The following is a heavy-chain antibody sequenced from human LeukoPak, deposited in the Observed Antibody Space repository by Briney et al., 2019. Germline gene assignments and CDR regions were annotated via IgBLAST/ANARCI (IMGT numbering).Heavy chain of an antibody. D-gene: IGHD3-10*01. J-gene: IGHJ4*02. CDR3: ARGPGGFGELSLDY. Sequence: PSETLSLTCTVSGGSISSYYWSWIRQPAGKGLEWIGRIDSGGSTNYNPSLKSRVTMSVDTSKNKFSLNLSSVTAADTAVYYCARGPGGFGELSLDYWGQGTLVTVSS. CDR1: GGSISSYY. CDR2: IDSGGST. V-gene: IGHV4-4*07.